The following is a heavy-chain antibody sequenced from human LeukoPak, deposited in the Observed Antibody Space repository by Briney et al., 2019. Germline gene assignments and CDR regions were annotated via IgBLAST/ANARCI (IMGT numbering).Heavy chain of an antibody. CDR1: GGTFSSYG. CDR2: IIPIFGTA. CDR3: ARVSSRRLLLEWLPSDYYYYYMDV. V-gene: IGHV1-69*13. D-gene: IGHD3-3*01. Sequence: SVKVSCKASGGTFSSYGISWVRQAPGQGLEWMGGIIPIFGTANYAQKFQGRVTITADESTSTAYMELSSLRSEDTAVYYCARVSSRRLLLEWLPSDYYYYYMDVWGKGTTVIASS. J-gene: IGHJ6*03.